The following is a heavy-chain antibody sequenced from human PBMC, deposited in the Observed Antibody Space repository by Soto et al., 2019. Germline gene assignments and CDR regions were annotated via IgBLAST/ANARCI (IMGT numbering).Heavy chain of an antibody. D-gene: IGHD2-2*01. CDR3: ARSEYCSSTSCYASGRNYNWFDP. Sequence: QLQLQESGPGLVKPSETLSLTCTVSGGSISSSSYYWGWIRQPPGKGLEWIGSIYYSGSTYYNPSLKSRVTISVDTSKNQFSLKLSSVTAADTAVYYCARSEYCSSTSCYASGRNYNWFDPWGQGTLITVSS. CDR1: GGSISSSSYY. V-gene: IGHV4-39*01. J-gene: IGHJ5*02. CDR2: IYYSGST.